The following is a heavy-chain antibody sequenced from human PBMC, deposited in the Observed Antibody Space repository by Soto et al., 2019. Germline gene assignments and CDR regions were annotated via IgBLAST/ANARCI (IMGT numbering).Heavy chain of an antibody. CDR1: GFIFSAYW. D-gene: IGHD2-15*01. J-gene: IGHJ4*02. CDR2: INQGASGT. V-gene: IGHV3-7*01. Sequence: EVQLVESGGDLVQPGGSLRLSCAGSGFIFSAYWMSWVRHAPGKGLEWVAMINQGASGTHYVDSVKGRFTISRDNAKNSLYLQMNSLRVEDTAVYYCATLDTAEIQTAAYWGQGTLVTVSS. CDR3: ATLDTAEIQTAAY.